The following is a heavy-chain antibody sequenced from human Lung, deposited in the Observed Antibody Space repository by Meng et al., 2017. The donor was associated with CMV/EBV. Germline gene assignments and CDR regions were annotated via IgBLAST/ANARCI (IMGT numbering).Heavy chain of an antibody. V-gene: IGHV1-8*01. CDR2: MNPNSGNT. Sequence: ASVXVSXKASGYTFTSYDINWVRQATGQGLEWMGWMNPNSGNTGYAQKFQGRVTMTRNTSISTDYMELSSLRSEDTAVYYCARGKGSYYYYYGMDVWGHRATVTVSS. CDR1: GYTFTSYD. CDR3: ARGKGSYYYYYGMDV. J-gene: IGHJ6*02. D-gene: IGHD5-18*01.